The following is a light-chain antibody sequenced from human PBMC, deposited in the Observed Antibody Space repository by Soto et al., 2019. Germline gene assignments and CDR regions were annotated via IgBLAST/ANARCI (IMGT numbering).Light chain of an antibody. CDR3: QQYDTSPDT. CDR1: QTISDTY. J-gene: IGKJ2*01. Sequence: EIVLTQSPGTLSLSPGERATLSCRASQTISDTYLAWYQQKPGQAPRLLIYATSSRATGISDRFSGSGSGTDFTLTISRLEPEDFAVYYCQQYDTSPDTFGQGTKLEIK. V-gene: IGKV3-20*01. CDR2: ATS.